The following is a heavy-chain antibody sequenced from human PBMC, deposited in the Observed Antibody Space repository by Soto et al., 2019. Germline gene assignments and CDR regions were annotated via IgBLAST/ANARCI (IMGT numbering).Heavy chain of an antibody. CDR2: ISAYNGNT. CDR1: GYTFTSYG. D-gene: IGHD2-2*02. J-gene: IGHJ5*02. Sequence: QVPLVQSGAEVKKPGASVKVSCKASGYTFTSYGISWVRQAPGQGLEWMGWISAYNGNTNYAQKLQGRVTMTTDTSTSTAYMELRSLRSDDTAVYYCARAPPIVVVPAAIDWFDPWGQGSLVTVFS. V-gene: IGHV1-18*01. CDR3: ARAPPIVVVPAAIDWFDP.